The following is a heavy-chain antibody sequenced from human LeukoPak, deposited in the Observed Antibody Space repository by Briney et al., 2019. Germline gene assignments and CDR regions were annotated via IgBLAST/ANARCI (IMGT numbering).Heavy chain of an antibody. CDR3: ARDRVVVVAATSYYGMDV. CDR2: IIPILGIA. D-gene: IGHD2-15*01. V-gene: IGHV1-69*04. CDR1: GGTFSSSA. J-gene: IGHJ6*02. Sequence: SVKVSCKASGGTFSSSAISWVRQAPGQGLEWMGRIIPILGIANYAQKFQGRVTITADKSTSTAYMELSSLRSEDTAVYYCARDRVVVVAATSYYGMDVWGQGTTVTVSS.